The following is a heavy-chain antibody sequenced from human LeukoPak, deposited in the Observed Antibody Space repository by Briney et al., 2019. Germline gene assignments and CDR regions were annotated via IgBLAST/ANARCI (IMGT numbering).Heavy chain of an antibody. CDR1: GFTFSDYY. D-gene: IGHD3-3*01. CDR3: AREATISS. CDR2: ISPSGSNT. Sequence: PGGSLRLSCAASGFTFSDYYMNWIRQTPGKGLEWVSYISPSGSNTYYADSVKGRFTISRDNDKNSLYLQMNSLRAEDTAVYYCAREATISSWGQGTLVTVSS. J-gene: IGHJ4*02. V-gene: IGHV3-11*01.